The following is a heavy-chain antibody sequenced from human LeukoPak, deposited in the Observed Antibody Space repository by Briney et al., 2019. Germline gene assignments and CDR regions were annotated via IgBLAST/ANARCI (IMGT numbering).Heavy chain of an antibody. CDR2: VSGSGRGENT. J-gene: IGHJ4*02. D-gene: IGHD5-24*01. V-gene: IGHV3-23*01. Sequence: GGSLRLSCAASGFMFSSYWMSWVRQAPGKGLEWVSNVSGSGRGENTYYADSVKGRFTISRDNSKNTLILQMNSLRAEDTAVYYCAKSGYNRFDYWGQGILVTVSS. CDR1: GFMFSSYW. CDR3: AKSGYNRFDY.